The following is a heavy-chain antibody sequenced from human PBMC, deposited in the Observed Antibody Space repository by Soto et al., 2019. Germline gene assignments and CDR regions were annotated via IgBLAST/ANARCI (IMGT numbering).Heavy chain of an antibody. D-gene: IGHD6-13*01. V-gene: IGHV3-21*01. J-gene: IGHJ4*02. CDR1: GFTFSSYS. CDR3: ARGSSSRRTSNFDY. Sequence: VQLVESGGGLVKPGGSLRLSCAASGFTFSSYSMNWVRQAPGKGLEWVSSISSSSSYIYYADSVKGRFTISRDNAKNSLYLQMNSLRAEDTAVYYCARGSSSRRTSNFDYWGQGTLVTVSS. CDR2: ISSSSSYI.